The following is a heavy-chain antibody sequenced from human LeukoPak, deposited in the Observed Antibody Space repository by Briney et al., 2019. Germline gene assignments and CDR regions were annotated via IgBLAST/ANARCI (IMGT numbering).Heavy chain of an antibody. CDR3: ARGGWFGDYNWFDP. D-gene: IGHD3-10*01. J-gene: IGHJ5*02. CDR1: GFTFSSYS. CDR2: ISSASNTI. Sequence: GESLRLSCAASGFTFSSYSMNWVRQAPGKGLEWVSYISSASNTIYYADSVKGRFTISRDNAKNSLYLQMNSLRAEDTAMYYCARGGWFGDYNWFDPWGQGTLVTVS. V-gene: IGHV3-48*01.